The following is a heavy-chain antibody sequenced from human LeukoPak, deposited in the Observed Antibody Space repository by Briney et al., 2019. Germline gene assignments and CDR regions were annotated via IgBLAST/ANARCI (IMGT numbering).Heavy chain of an antibody. J-gene: IGHJ3*02. Sequence: SETPSLTCAVYGGSFSGYYWSWIRQPPGKGLEWIGEINHSGSTNYNPSLKSRVTISVDTSKNQFSLKLSSVTAADTAVYYCARDWASRGGAFDIWGQGTMVTVSS. CDR1: GGSFSGYY. V-gene: IGHV4-34*01. D-gene: IGHD3-16*01. CDR2: INHSGST. CDR3: ARDWASRGGAFDI.